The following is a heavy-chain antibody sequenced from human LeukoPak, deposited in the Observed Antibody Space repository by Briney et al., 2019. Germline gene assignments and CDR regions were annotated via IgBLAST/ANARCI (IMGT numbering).Heavy chain of an antibody. J-gene: IGHJ4*02. CDR3: ANCPYHYRDY. V-gene: IGHV3-23*01. Sequence: GGSLRLSCAASGFTFSSYAMSWVRQAPGKGLEWASAISGSGGSTYYADSVKGRFTISRDNSKNTLYLQMNSLRAEDTAVYYCANCPYHYRDYWGQGTLVTVSS. CDR1: GFTFSSYA. CDR2: ISGSGGST.